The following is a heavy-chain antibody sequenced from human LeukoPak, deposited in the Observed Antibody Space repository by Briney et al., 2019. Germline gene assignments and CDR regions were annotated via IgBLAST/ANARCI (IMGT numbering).Heavy chain of an antibody. V-gene: IGHV1-69*13. CDR1: GGTFSGYA. CDR3: ARGGWPLYYYYMDV. J-gene: IGHJ6*03. D-gene: IGHD6-19*01. Sequence: SVKVSCKASGGTFSGYAISWVRQAPGQGLEWMGGIIPIFGTANYAQKFQGRVTITADESTSTAYMELSSLRSEDTAVYYCARGGWPLYYYYMDVWGKGTTVTISS. CDR2: IIPIFGTA.